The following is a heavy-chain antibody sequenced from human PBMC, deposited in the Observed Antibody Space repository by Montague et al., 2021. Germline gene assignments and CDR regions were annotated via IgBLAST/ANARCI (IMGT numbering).Heavy chain of an antibody. CDR1: GDSISSKYF. V-gene: IGHV4-4*02. J-gene: IGHJ5*02. CDR2: IYHGTT. D-gene: IGHD1-26*01. CDR3: AVGSESAWELLHH. Sequence: GTLSLTCTVSGDSISSKYFWSWVRQPLGKGLEWIGEIYHGTTSYSPSLKGRLTVSMDTSKNQFSLKLSSVTAADTAIYYCAVGSESAWELLHHWGQGILVTVSS.